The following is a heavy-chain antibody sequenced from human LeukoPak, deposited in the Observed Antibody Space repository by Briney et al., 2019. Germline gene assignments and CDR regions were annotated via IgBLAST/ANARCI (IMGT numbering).Heavy chain of an antibody. CDR2: IYYSGST. CDR1: GGSISSYY. Sequence: SETLSLTCTVSGGSISSYYWSWIRQPPGRGLEGIGYIYYSGSTNYNPSLKSRVTISVDTSKNQFSLKLSSVTAAYTAVYYCARGTVAGTVTWGQGTLVTVSS. D-gene: IGHD6-19*01. V-gene: IGHV4-59*01. J-gene: IGHJ5*02. CDR3: ARGTVAGTVT.